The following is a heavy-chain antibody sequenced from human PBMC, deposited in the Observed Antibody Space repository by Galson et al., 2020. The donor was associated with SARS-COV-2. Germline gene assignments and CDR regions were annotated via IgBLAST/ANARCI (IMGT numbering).Heavy chain of an antibody. D-gene: IGHD6-19*01. J-gene: IGHJ6*02. Sequence: ASVKVSCKVSGYTLTELSMHWVRQAPGNGLEWMGGFDPEDGETIYAQKFQGRVTMTEDTSTDTAYMELSSLRSEDTAVYYCAVSLAVAGTGRDMERYYYYYGMDVWGQGTTVTVSS. CDR1: GYTLTELS. V-gene: IGHV1-24*01. CDR3: AVSLAVAGTGRDMERYYYYYGMDV. CDR2: FDPEDGET.